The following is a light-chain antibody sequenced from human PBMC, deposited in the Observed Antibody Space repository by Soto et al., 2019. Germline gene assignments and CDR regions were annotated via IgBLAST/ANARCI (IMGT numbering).Light chain of an antibody. CDR3: QQYYSTPLT. CDR2: WAT. J-gene: IGKJ4*01. V-gene: IGKV4-1*01. Sequence: IVMTQSPDSLAVSLGERATINCKSSQSVLYSSNNKNYLAWYQQKPGQPPKLLIYWATTRESGVPDRFSGSGSGPDFTLTISSLQAEDVAVYYCQQYYSTPLTFGGGTKVEIK. CDR1: QSVLYSSNNKNY.